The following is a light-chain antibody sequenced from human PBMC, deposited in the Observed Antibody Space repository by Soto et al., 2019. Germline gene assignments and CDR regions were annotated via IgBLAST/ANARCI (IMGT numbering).Light chain of an antibody. CDR1: QSLLHSNGYNY. CDR2: LGS. J-gene: IGKJ4*01. CDR3: MQTLQTPV. Sequence: DIVMTQCQLSLSVTPGEPASISCRSSQSLLHSNGYNYLDWYLQKPGQSPQLLIYLGSNRASGVPDRFSGSGSGTDFTLKISRVEAEDVGVYYCMQTLQTPVFGGGSKVEIK. V-gene: IGKV2-28*01.